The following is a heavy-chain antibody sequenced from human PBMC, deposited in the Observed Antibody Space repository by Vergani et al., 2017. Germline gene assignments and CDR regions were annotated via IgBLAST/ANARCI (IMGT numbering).Heavy chain of an antibody. D-gene: IGHD3-22*01. J-gene: IGHJ4*02. V-gene: IGHV3-21*01. CDR2: ISSSSSYI. CDR1: GFTFSSYS. Sequence: EVQLLESGGGLVQPGGSLRLSCAASGFTFSSYSMNWVRPAPGKGLEWVSSISSSSSYIYYADSVKGRFTISRDNAKNSLYLQMNSLRAEDTAVYYCARKEVYDSSGYSVSYFDYWGQGTLVTVSS. CDR3: ARKEVYDSSGYSVSYFDY.